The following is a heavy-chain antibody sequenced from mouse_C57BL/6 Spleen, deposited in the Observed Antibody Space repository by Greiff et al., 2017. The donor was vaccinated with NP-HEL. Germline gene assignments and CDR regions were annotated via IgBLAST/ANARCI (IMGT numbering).Heavy chain of an antibody. CDR2: IYPGGGYT. CDR3: ARLGLPFFDY. CDR1: GYTFTNYW. D-gene: IGHD2-4*01. V-gene: IGHV1-63*01. Sequence: VQLVESGAELVRPGTSVKMSCKASGYTFTNYWIGWAKQRPGHGLEWIGDIYPGGGYTNYNEKFKGKATLTADKSSSTAYMQFSSLTSEDSAIYYCARLGLPFFDYWGQGTTLTVSS. J-gene: IGHJ2*01.